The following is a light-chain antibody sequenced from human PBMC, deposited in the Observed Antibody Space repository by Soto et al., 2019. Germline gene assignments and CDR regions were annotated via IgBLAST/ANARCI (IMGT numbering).Light chain of an antibody. CDR2: SNS. V-gene: IGLV1-44*01. CDR3: CSYAGTYTYV. Sequence: QSVLTQPPSASGTPGQRVTISCSGSSPNIGSNIVNWYQQLPGTAPKLLIYSNSQRPSGVPDRFSGSKSGNTASLTISGLQAEDEADYYCCSYAGTYTYVFGTGTKVTVL. J-gene: IGLJ1*01. CDR1: SPNIGSNI.